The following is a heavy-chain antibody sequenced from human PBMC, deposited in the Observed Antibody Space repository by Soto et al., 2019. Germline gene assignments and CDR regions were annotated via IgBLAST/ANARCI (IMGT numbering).Heavy chain of an antibody. CDR3: AKDRRAGGPYDFYIDF. V-gene: IGHV3-23*01. J-gene: IGHJ4*02. Sequence: GGSLRLSCAASGCKFSSYSMSWVRQAPGKGLEWVSLISSTGCGTYYADSVKGRLTITRDNSHNPMYIQVHSLNAEDKAVYYCAKDRRAGGPYDFYIDFWGQGAKVTVSS. CDR1: GCKFSSYS. CDR2: ISSTGCGT. D-gene: IGHD3-16*01.